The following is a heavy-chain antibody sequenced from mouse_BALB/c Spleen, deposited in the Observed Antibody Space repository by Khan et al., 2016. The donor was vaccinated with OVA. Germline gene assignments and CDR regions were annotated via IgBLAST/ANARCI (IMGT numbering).Heavy chain of an antibody. CDR3: ARSYGSWTMDY. J-gene: IGHJ4*01. CDR1: GVSITSGF. D-gene: IGHD1-1*01. Sequence: EVQLQESGPSLVKPSQTLSLTCSVTGVSITSGFWNWIRKFPGNKFEYMGYVTYSGNTYYNPSLKSRISITRDTSKSQYYLKLNSVTTEDTATYFCARSYGSWTMDYWGQGTSVTVSS. CDR2: VTYSGNT. V-gene: IGHV3-8*02.